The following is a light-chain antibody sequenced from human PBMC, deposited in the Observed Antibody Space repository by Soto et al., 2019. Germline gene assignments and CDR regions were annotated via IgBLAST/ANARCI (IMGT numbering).Light chain of an antibody. CDR2: AAS. CDR3: QQSYSTPQDT. V-gene: IGKV1-39*01. CDR1: KSIISY. J-gene: IGKJ2*01. Sequence: DIQMTQSPSSLSASVGYIVTITCRASKSIISYLNWYQQKPGKAPQLLSYAASSLQSGVPSRVSGRGSGTDFTLTISSLQPEDLATYYCQQSYSTPQDTFGQGTKLEIK.